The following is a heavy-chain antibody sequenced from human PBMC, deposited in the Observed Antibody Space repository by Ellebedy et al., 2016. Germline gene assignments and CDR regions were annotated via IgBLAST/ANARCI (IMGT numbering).Heavy chain of an antibody. CDR1: GFSFSSHI. CDR3: AKERGENFDY. Sequence: GESLKISXAASGFSFSSHIFNWVRQAPGKGLEWVSYISATTVYYTDSVKGRFTISRDDAKNSLYLQMNSLSAEDTALYYCAKERGENFDYWGQGTLVSVSS. D-gene: IGHD3-10*01. J-gene: IGHJ4*02. V-gene: IGHV3-48*04. CDR2: ISATTV.